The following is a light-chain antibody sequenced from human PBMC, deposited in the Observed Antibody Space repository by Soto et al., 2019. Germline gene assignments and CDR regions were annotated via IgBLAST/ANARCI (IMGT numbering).Light chain of an antibody. V-gene: IGKV3-15*01. J-gene: IGKJ2*01. CDR3: QQYNNRPYT. Sequence: EITMTQSPAILSVSPGERATLSCRASQSVLKNLAWFQQKPGQAPRLLILGASSRATGIPAGFSGSGSGTDFTITIISVESEDFAVYYCQQYNNRPYTFGQGTKLEI. CDR1: QSVLKN. CDR2: GAS.